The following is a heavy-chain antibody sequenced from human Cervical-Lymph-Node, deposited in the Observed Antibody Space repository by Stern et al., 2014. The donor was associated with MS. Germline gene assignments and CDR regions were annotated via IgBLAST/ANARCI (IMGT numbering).Heavy chain of an antibody. D-gene: IGHD3-9*01. Sequence: VQLVESGAEVKRPGASVKVSCKASGYTFTSYYMYWARRAPGQGLEWMGIINTDSSSTSYAQKFQGRVTMTRDTSTSTVYMELSSLRSEDTAIYYCARGHDILTGYFDYWGQGTLVTVSS. J-gene: IGHJ4*02. CDR1: GYTFTSYY. CDR3: ARGHDILTGYFDY. CDR2: INTDSSST. V-gene: IGHV1-46*01.